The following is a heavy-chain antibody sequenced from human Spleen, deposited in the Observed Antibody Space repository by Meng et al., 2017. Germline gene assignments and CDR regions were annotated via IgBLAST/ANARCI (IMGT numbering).Heavy chain of an antibody. J-gene: IGHJ4*02. D-gene: IGHD3-22*01. V-gene: IGHV3-74*01. Sequence: EVQMVESGGGLVQPGGSLRLSCAASGFACRSHWMHWVGQVSGKGLVWVLRISSDGTITNYADSVKGRFTISRDNSKNTLYLQMDSLRAEDTAVYYCAKETSDSSAFYRYDIWGQGSLVTVSS. CDR2: ISSDGTIT. CDR1: GFACRSHW. CDR3: AKETSDSSAFYRYDI.